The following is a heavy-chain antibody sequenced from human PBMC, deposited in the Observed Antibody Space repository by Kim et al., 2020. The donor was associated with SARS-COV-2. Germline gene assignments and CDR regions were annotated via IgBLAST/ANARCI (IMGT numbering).Heavy chain of an antibody. V-gene: IGHV5-51*01. CDR2: IYPGDSDT. D-gene: IGHD2-2*01. J-gene: IGHJ5*02. CDR1: GYSFTSYW. CDR3: ARRGYCSSTSCYEGYWFDP. Sequence: GESLKISCKGSGYSFTSYWIGWVRQMPGKGLEWMGIIYPGDSDTRYSPSFQGQVTISADKSISTAYLQWSSLKASDTAMYYCARRGYCSSTSCYEGYWFDPWGQGTLVTVS.